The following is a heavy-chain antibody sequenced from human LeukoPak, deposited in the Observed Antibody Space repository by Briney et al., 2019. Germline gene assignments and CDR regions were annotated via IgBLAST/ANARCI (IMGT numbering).Heavy chain of an antibody. Sequence: PGGSLRLSCAASGFTFSSYAMSWVRQAPGKGLEWVSAISGSGGSTYYADSVKGRFTISRDNAKNSLYLQMNSLRAEDTAVYYCARDLNSGGWYEYFQHWGQGTLVTVSS. D-gene: IGHD6-19*01. V-gene: IGHV3-23*01. CDR1: GFTFSSYA. J-gene: IGHJ1*01. CDR3: ARDLNSGGWYEYFQH. CDR2: ISGSGGST.